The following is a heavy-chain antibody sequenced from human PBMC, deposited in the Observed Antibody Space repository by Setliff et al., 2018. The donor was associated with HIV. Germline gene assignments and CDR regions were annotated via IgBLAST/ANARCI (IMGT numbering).Heavy chain of an antibody. D-gene: IGHD2-2*01. Sequence: ASVKVSCKASGYTLTSYAITWVRQAPGQGLEWMGWIGSYSGYTIYAQKFQDRLTMTTDTSTTTASMEWRSLRSDDTAVYYCVRGHCNSDKCWYTWFDPWGQGTLVTVSS. J-gene: IGHJ5*02. V-gene: IGHV1-18*01. CDR2: IGSYSGYT. CDR3: VRGHCNSDKCWYTWFDP. CDR1: GYTLTSYA.